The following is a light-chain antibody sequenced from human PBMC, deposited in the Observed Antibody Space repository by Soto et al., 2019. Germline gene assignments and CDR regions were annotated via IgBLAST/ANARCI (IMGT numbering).Light chain of an antibody. CDR2: KAS. J-gene: IGKJ1*01. Sequence: DIQMTQSPSTLSASVGDRVTITCRASQSISSWLAWYQQKPGKAPKLLIYKASSLESGVPSRFSGSGSGTEFTLTISSLLPDDSATYYCQQYNSYSGTFGQGTMVEIK. CDR3: QQYNSYSGT. V-gene: IGKV1-5*03. CDR1: QSISSW.